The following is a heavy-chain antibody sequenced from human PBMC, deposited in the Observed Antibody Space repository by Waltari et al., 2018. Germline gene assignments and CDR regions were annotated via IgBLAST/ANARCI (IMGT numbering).Heavy chain of an antibody. CDR2: IYYSGST. CDR3: ARVSSGWFDY. V-gene: IGHV4-39*07. J-gene: IGHJ4*02. D-gene: IGHD6-19*01. CDR1: GGSISRSSYY. Sequence: LQLPESGPGLVTPSETLSLTCTVSGGSISRSSYYWGWIRQPPGKGREWIGSIYYSGSTYYNPSLKSRVTISVDTSKNQFSLKLSSVTAADTAVYYCARVSSGWFDYWGQGTLVTVSS.